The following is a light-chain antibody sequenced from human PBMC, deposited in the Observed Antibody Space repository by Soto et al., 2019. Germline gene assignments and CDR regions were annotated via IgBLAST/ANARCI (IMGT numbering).Light chain of an antibody. CDR2: DAS. CDR3: QQRSNWPPEVT. J-gene: IGKJ4*01. Sequence: EIVLTQSPATLSLSPGERATLSCRASQSVSSYLAWYQQKPGQAPRLLIYDASNRATGIPARFSGSGSGTDFTLTISSPEPEDFAVYYCQQRSNWPPEVTFGGGTKVDIK. CDR1: QSVSSY. V-gene: IGKV3-11*01.